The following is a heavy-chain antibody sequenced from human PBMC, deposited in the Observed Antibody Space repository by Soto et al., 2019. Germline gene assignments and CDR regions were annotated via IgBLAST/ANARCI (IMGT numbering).Heavy chain of an antibody. Sequence: GGSLRLSCAASGFTFSSYAMSWVRQAPGKGLEWVSAISGSGGSTYYADSVKGRFTISRDNSKNTLYLQMNSLRAEDTAVYYCAKDRWYSSSWYSVGFDPWGQGTLVTVSS. J-gene: IGHJ5*02. V-gene: IGHV3-23*01. CDR2: ISGSGGST. CDR3: AKDRWYSSSWYSVGFDP. D-gene: IGHD6-13*01. CDR1: GFTFSSYA.